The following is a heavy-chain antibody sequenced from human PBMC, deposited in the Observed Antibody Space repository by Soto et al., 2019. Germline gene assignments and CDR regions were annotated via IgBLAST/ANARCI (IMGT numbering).Heavy chain of an antibody. J-gene: IGHJ6*03. CDR1: GFTVSSNY. V-gene: IGHV3-53*04. CDR2: IYSGGST. Sequence: EVQLVDSGGCLVQPGGSLRLSCAASGFTVSSNYMSWVRQAPGKGLEWVSVIYSGGSTYYADSVKGRFTISRHDSKNTLYLQMNSLRAEDTAVYYCARVLSGDYVVDYYYMDVWGKGTTVTVSS. CDR3: ARVLSGDYVVDYYYMDV. D-gene: IGHD4-17*01.